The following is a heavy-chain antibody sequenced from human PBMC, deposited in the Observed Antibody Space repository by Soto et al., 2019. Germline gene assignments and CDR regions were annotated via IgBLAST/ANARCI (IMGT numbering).Heavy chain of an antibody. D-gene: IGHD1-20*01. J-gene: IGHJ4*02. CDR2: LYYSGST. V-gene: IGHV4-31*03. Sequence: QVQLQESGPRLVKPSQTLSLSCSVSGGSITSDVQCWCGIHQSPGGGRVWIGDLYYSGSTCYTPSIRGRGTISGETSKNQFSLSLSSVAAADTAVYYCARDHIAGPGLNWGQGILVTVSS. CDR3: ARDHIAGPGLN. CDR1: GGSITSDVQC.